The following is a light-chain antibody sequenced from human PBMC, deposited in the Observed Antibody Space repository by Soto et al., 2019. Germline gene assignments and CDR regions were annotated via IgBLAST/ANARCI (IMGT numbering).Light chain of an antibody. Sequence: QSLLTQPPSVSAAPGQRVTISCSGSSSNIGRNYVCWYQQLPGAAPKLLIYETYQRPSGIPDRFSGSKSGTSATLDITGLQTGDEADYYCGTWDSSLNTDVFGTGTQLTVL. J-gene: IGLJ1*01. CDR3: GTWDSSLNTDV. V-gene: IGLV1-51*02. CDR2: ETY. CDR1: SSNIGRNY.